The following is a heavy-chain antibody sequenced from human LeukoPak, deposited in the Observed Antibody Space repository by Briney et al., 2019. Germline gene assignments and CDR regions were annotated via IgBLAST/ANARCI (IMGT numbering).Heavy chain of an antibody. V-gene: IGHV3-11*01. J-gene: IGHJ4*02. CDR1: GFSFSDYS. Sequence: GGSLRLSCVVSGFSFSDYSMSWVRQAPGKGLEWISYISSRGTDMYYADSVKGRFSISRDNAKNPLYLHMNSLRAEDTAVYYGARSELVGNSGYDLDYWGQGTLVTVT. D-gene: IGHD5-12*01. CDR2: ISSRGTDM. CDR3: ARSELVGNSGYDLDY.